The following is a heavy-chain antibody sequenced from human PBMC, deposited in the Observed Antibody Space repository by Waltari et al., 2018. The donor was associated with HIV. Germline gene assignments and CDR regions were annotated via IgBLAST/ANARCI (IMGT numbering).Heavy chain of an antibody. Sequence: EVQLVESGGGLVQPGRSLRLSCTASGVTFGVYVMSWFRQAPGKGLEWVGFIRSKAYGGTTEYAASVKGRFTISRDDSKSIAYLQMNSLKTEDTAVYYCTRDGLYYDFWSGYPGYWGQGTLVTVSS. D-gene: IGHD3-3*01. V-gene: IGHV3-49*03. CDR1: GVTFGVYV. CDR3: TRDGLYYDFWSGYPGY. J-gene: IGHJ4*02. CDR2: IRSKAYGGTT.